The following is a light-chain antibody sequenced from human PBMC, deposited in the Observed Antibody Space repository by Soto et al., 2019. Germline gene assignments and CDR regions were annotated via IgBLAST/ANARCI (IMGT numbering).Light chain of an antibody. CDR2: AAS. CDR1: QSITNY. Sequence: DIQMTQSPSALSASVGDRVTITRRASQSITNYLNWYQHKPGQAPNLLIYAASTLQAGVPSRFRGSGSGTDFTLTISSLQPEDFATYFCQQSNSSPPTFGGGTKVVIK. J-gene: IGKJ4*01. CDR3: QQSNSSPPT. V-gene: IGKV1-39*01.